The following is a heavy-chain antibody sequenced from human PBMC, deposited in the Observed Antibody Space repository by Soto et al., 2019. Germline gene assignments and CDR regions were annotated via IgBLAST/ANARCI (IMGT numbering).Heavy chain of an antibody. Sequence: ASVKVSCKASGYTFTSYAMHWVRQAPGQRLEWMGWINAGNGNTKYSQKFQGRVTITRDTSASTAYMELSSLRSEDTAVYYCAKSYSGSYYGAIGYWGQGTLVTVSS. CDR2: INAGNGNT. J-gene: IGHJ4*02. CDR3: AKSYSGSYYGAIGY. V-gene: IGHV1-3*01. D-gene: IGHD1-26*01. CDR1: GYTFTSYA.